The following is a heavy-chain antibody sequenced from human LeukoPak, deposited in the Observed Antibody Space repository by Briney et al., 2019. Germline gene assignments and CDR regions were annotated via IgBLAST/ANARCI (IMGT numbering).Heavy chain of an antibody. V-gene: IGHV1-8*03. D-gene: IGHD2/OR15-2a*01. CDR3: ATGHRLTLSSRGSPRHYMDV. CDR1: GYTFTSYD. J-gene: IGHJ6*03. Sequence: ASVKVSCKASGYTFTSYDINWVRQATGQGLEWMGWMNPNSGNTGYAQKFQGRVTITRNTSISTAYMELTTLRSEDTPVSYCATGHRLTLSSRGSPRHYMDVWGKGTTVTVSS. CDR2: MNPNSGNT.